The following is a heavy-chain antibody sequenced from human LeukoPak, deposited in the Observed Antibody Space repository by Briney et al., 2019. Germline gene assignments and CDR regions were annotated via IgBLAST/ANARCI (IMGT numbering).Heavy chain of an antibody. CDR3: ARHGYGDYRTPYYFDY. D-gene: IGHD4-17*01. CDR1: GGSFSGYY. V-gene: IGHV4-34*01. Sequence: SETLSLTCAVYGGSFSGYYWSWIRQPPGKGLEWIGEINHSGSTNYNPSLKSRVTISVDTSKNQFSLKLSSVTAADTAVYYCARHGYGDYRTPYYFDYWGQGTLVTVSS. J-gene: IGHJ4*02. CDR2: INHSGST.